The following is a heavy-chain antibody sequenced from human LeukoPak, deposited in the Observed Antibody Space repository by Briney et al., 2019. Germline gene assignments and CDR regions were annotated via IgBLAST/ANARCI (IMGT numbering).Heavy chain of an antibody. Sequence: SQTLSLTCAVSGGSISSGGYYWSWIRQHPGKGLEWIGYIYYSGSTYYNPSLKSRVTISVDTSKNQFSLKLSSVTAADTAVYYCARDPGAISGEYYWFDPWGQGTLVTVSS. J-gene: IGHJ5*02. V-gene: IGHV4-31*11. CDR3: ARDPGAISGEYYWFDP. D-gene: IGHD2/OR15-2a*01. CDR1: GGSISSGGYY. CDR2: IYYSGST.